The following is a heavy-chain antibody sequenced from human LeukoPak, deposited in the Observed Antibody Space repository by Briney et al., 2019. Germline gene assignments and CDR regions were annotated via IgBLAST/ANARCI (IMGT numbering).Heavy chain of an antibody. D-gene: IGHD2-2*01. J-gene: IGHJ3*02. Sequence: SETLSLTCPVSGGSISSSSYYWGWIRQPPGKGLEWIGSIYYSGSTYYNPSLKSRVTISVDTSKNQFSLKLSSVTAADTAVYYCARVPPLRYCSSTSCYDAFDIWGQGTMVTVSS. CDR2: IYYSGST. CDR1: GGSISSSSYY. CDR3: ARVPPLRYCSSTSCYDAFDI. V-gene: IGHV4-39*01.